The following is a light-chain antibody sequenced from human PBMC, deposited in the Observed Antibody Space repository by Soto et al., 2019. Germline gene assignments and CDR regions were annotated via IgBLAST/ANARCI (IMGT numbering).Light chain of an antibody. J-gene: IGKJ1*01. CDR1: QSVLRW. V-gene: IGKV1-5*03. Sequence: DIPMTQSPSILSASVGDRVTITCRASQSVLRWLAWFQQKPGKAPNLLIFETSRLRRGVPSRFSGSGSETEFTLTISSLQPSDFATYYCQHYSTSPATFGQGTKVEI. CDR2: ETS. CDR3: QHYSTSPAT.